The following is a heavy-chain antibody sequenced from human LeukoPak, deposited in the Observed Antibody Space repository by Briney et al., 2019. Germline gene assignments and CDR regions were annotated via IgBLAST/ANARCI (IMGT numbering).Heavy chain of an antibody. Sequence: GGSLRLSCAASGVTLSSYAMSWVRQAPGKGLEWVSSISSSSSYIYYADSVKGRFTISRDNAKNSLYLQMNSLRAEDTAVYYCARGSVLTLDHWGQGTLVTVSS. CDR2: ISSSSSYI. CDR1: GVTLSSYA. J-gene: IGHJ4*02. CDR3: ARGSVLTLDH. V-gene: IGHV3-21*01.